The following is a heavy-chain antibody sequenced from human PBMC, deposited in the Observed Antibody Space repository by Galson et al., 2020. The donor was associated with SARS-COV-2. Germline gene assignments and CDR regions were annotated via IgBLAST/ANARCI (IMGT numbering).Heavy chain of an antibody. Sequence: GGSLRLSCAASGFTFSSYSMNWVRQAPGKGLEWVSSISSSSSYIYYADSVKGRFTISRDNAKNSLYLQMNSLRAEDTAVYYCARDGEPPLTTVTLYYYYGMDVWGQGTTVTVSS. J-gene: IGHJ6*02. CDR2: ISSSSSYI. V-gene: IGHV3-21*01. CDR1: GFTFSSYS. D-gene: IGHD4-17*01. CDR3: ARDGEPPLTTVTLYYYYGMDV.